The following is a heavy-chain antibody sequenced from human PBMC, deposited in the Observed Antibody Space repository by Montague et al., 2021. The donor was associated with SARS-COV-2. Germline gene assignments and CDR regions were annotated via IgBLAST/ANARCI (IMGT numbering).Heavy chain of an antibody. CDR1: GGSTSNYY. D-gene: IGHD2-15*01. Sequence: SETLSLTCSVSGGSTSNYYWTWIRRSPGKGLQWIGYTFYTGSTKFNPSLKSRVSMSLDTSKNHFSLRLSAVTAADTARYYCARAQNICFIANCVNYFDLWGLGALVTVSS. CDR2: TFYTGST. J-gene: IGHJ4*02. CDR3: ARAQNICFIANCVNYFDL. V-gene: IGHV4-59*01.